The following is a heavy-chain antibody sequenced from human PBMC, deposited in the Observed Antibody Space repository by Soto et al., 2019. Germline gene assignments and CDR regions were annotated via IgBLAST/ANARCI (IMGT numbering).Heavy chain of an antibody. CDR1: GYTFTSYD. V-gene: IGHV1-8*01. J-gene: IGHJ4*02. CDR2: MNPNRGNT. D-gene: IGHD6-13*01. CDR3: AREHSSSWRFDY. Sequence: QVQLVQSGAEVKKPGASVKVSCKASGYTFTSYDINRVRQATGQGLEWMGWMNPNRGNTGYAQKFQGRVTMTRNTSISTAYMELSSLRSEDTAVYYCAREHSSSWRFDYWGQGTLVTVSS.